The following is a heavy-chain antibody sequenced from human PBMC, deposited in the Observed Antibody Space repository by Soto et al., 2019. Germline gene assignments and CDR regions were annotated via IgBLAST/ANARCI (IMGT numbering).Heavy chain of an antibody. J-gene: IGHJ2*01. D-gene: IGHD4-17*01. Sequence: EVQLLESGGGLVQPGGSLRLSCAASGFTFSSYAMSWVRQAPGKGLEWVSVISGSGGSTYSADSVKGRFTISRDNSTNTLYLQMNSLRAEDAAVYYCAKRTVGWYFDLWGRGTLVTVSS. CDR2: ISGSGGST. CDR1: GFTFSSYA. CDR3: AKRTVGWYFDL. V-gene: IGHV3-23*01.